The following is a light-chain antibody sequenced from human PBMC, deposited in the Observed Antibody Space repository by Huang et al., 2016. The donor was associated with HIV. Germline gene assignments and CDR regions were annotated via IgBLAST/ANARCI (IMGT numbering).Light chain of an antibody. Sequence: DIQMTQSPSSLSASVGDRVTITCQATQDIRNQLNWYKQEPGKAPKGLIYDASNLEAGVPSRFNGSGSGTDFTFTISSLQPEDIATYYCQQYDSPPWTFGQGTKVEIK. CDR2: DAS. CDR1: QDIRNQ. CDR3: QQYDSPPWT. V-gene: IGKV1-33*01. J-gene: IGKJ1*01.